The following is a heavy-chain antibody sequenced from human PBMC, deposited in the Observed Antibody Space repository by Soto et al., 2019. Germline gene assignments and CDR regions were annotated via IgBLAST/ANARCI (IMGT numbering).Heavy chain of an antibody. CDR3: TRDPGDDPKGEY. CDR1: GFTVSNKY. J-gene: IGHJ4*02. D-gene: IGHD3-16*01. Sequence: EVQLVESGGGLIQPGGSLRLSCAAYGFTVSNKYFSWVRQAPGKGLEWVSVIYSDGRTFYADSVKGRFTISRDSSKNTLFLQMPSLRGEDTALYYCTRDPGDDPKGEYWGQGTLVTVSS. CDR2: IYSDGRT. V-gene: IGHV3-53*01.